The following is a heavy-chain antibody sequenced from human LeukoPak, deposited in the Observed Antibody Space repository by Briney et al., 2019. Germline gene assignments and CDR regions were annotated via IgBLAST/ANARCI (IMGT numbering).Heavy chain of an antibody. Sequence: GASVKVSCKASGYTFTSYDINWVRQATGQGLEWMGWMNPNSGNTGYAQKFQGRVTITRNTSISTAYMELSSLRSEDTPVYYRARGRVLEWLTHWGQGTLVTVSS. CDR3: ARGRVLEWLTH. D-gene: IGHD3-3*01. CDR2: MNPNSGNT. J-gene: IGHJ4*02. CDR1: GYTFTSYD. V-gene: IGHV1-8*03.